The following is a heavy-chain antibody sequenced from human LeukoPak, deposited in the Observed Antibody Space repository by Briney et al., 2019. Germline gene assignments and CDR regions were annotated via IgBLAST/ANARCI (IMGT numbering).Heavy chain of an antibody. J-gene: IGHJ4*02. CDR3: CRFYGDYGIDY. CDR2: ISSSGSTI. D-gene: IGHD4-17*01. Sequence: GRSLRLSCAASGFTFSDYYMSWIRQAPGKGLEWGSYISSSGSTIYYADSVKGRFTISRDNAKNSLYLQMNSLRAEDTAVYYCCRFYGDYGIDYWGQGTLVTVSS. CDR1: GFTFSDYY. V-gene: IGHV3-11*01.